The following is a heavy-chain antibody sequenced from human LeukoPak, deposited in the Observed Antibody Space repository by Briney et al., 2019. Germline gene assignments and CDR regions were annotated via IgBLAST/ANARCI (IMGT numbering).Heavy chain of an antibody. D-gene: IGHD4-17*01. CDR2: IYSGGST. V-gene: IGHV3-66*01. Sequence: GGSLRLSCAASGFTVSSNYMSWVRQAPGKGLEWVSVIYSGGSTYYADSVKGRFTISRDNSKNTLYLQMNSLRAEDTAVYYCARDTPPWATVTRGYFDYWGQGTLVTVSS. J-gene: IGHJ4*02. CDR1: GFTVSSNY. CDR3: ARDTPPWATVTRGYFDY.